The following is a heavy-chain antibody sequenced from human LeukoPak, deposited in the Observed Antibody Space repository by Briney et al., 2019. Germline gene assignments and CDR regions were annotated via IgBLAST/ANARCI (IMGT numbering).Heavy chain of an antibody. CDR3: ARDFPID. CDR2: INQEESEK. D-gene: IGHD1-26*01. Sequence: GGSLRLSCAASGFTFSNYWMSWVRQAPGKGLEWVANINQEESEKYYVDSVNGRFTISRDNAKNSLYLQMNSLRAEDTAVYYCARDFPIDWGQGTLSPSP. CDR1: GFTFSNYW. V-gene: IGHV3-7*01. J-gene: IGHJ4*02.